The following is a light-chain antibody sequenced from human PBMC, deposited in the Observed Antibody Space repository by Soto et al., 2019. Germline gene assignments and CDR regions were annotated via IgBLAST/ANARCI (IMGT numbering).Light chain of an antibody. Sequence: DVQMTQSPSSLSAAVGDRVTITCQASHDISDYLNWYQMKPGKAPKLLIYAASSLQSGVTSRFSGSGSGTDFTLTISRLQPQDFATYYCQQSSTPPLTFGPGTRVDIK. CDR1: HDISDY. V-gene: IGKV1-39*01. CDR3: QQSSTPPLT. J-gene: IGKJ3*01. CDR2: AAS.